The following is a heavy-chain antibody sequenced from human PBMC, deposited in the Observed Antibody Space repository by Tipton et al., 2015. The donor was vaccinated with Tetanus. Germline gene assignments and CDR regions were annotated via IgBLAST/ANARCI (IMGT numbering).Heavy chain of an antibody. CDR3: ASGSTFDY. V-gene: IGHV3-21*01. J-gene: IGHJ4*02. D-gene: IGHD1-26*01. CDR1: GFTFSNFG. Sequence: AVSGFTFSNFGMNWVRQAPGEGLEWVASISSTSTYIYYTGSVKGRFTIFRDNAKNSLYLQMNSLRAEDTAVYYCASGSTFDYWGQGTLVTVSS. CDR2: ISSTSTYI.